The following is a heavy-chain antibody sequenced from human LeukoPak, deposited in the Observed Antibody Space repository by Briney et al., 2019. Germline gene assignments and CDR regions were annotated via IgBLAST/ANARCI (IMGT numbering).Heavy chain of an antibody. CDR2: INPNSGGT. CDR1: GYTFTGYY. CDR3: ARDPVFYRQQLENFDY. D-gene: IGHD6-13*01. V-gene: IGHV1-2*06. Sequence: ASVKVSCKASGYTFTGYYMHWVRQAPGQGLEWMGRINPNSGGTNYAQKFQGRVTMTRDKSISTAYMELSRLRSDNTAVYYCARDPVFYRQQLENFDYWGQGTLVTVSS. J-gene: IGHJ4*02.